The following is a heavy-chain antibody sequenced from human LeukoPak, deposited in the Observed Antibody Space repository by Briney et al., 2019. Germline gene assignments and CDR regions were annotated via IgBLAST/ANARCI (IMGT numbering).Heavy chain of an antibody. CDR1: GGSISSTTYY. J-gene: IGHJ4*02. V-gene: IGHV4-39*01. CDR3: ARHFRGYGYAAAGIFDS. CDR2: LYYSGST. D-gene: IGHD5-12*01. Sequence: PSETLSLTCTVSGGSISSTTYYWGWIRQPPGKGLEWIGSLYYSGSTYYNPSLKSRVTISVDTSKNQFSLNLSSVTAADTAVYYCARHFRGYGYAAAGIFDSWGQGTLVTVSS.